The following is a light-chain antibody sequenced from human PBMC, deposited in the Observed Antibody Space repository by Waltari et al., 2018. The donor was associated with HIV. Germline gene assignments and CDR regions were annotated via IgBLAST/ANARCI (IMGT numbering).Light chain of an antibody. CDR1: SSNIGLNA. J-gene: IGLJ1*01. Sequence: QSVLTQPPSLSESPRQRLTISCSGSSSNIGLNAVNWYQHIQGNAPKLLIYYDDMLPAGVFDRFSGSKSGSAASLAISGRQSEDEADYYCAAWEDILNAYVFGSGTKVTVL. CDR3: AAWEDILNAYV. CDR2: YDD. V-gene: IGLV1-36*01.